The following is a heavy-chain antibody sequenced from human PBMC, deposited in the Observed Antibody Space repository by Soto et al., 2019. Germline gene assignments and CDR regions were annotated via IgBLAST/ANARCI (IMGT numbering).Heavy chain of an antibody. CDR2: ISSSGSTI. V-gene: IGHV3-48*03. D-gene: IGHD2-15*01. CDR3: ARDPGGVVVAATPSPPYYYYGMDV. Sequence: EVQLVESGGGLVQPGGSLRLSCAASGFTFSSYEMNWVRQAPGKGLEWVSYISSSGSTIYYADSVKGRFTISRDNAKNSLYLQMNSLRAEDTAVYYCARDPGGVVVAATPSPPYYYYGMDVWGQGTTVTVSS. J-gene: IGHJ6*02. CDR1: GFTFSSYE.